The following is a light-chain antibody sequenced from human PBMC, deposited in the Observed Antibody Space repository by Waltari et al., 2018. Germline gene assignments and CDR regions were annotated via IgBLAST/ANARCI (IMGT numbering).Light chain of an antibody. V-gene: IGLV2-14*03. CDR1: SSDIGAFKY. CDR3: SSYTTSSTYV. CDR2: DVN. J-gene: IGLJ1*01. Sequence: QSALTQPASVSGSPGQSITISCTGTSSDIGAFKYVSWYQQHPGKAPKLTIYDVNSRPAGGSNPFSVSKSGNTASLTISGLQAEDEADYYCSSYTTSSTYVLGTGTKVTVL.